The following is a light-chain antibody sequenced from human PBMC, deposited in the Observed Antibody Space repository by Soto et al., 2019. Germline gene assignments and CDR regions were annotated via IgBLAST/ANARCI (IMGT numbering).Light chain of an antibody. CDR1: QSVSTY. CDR2: SAS. CDR3: QQSDRMFRT. V-gene: IGKV1-39*01. Sequence: DIQMTQSPSSLSASVGDRVTITCRASQSVSTYLNWYQQKPGKAPKLLIYSASSLQSGVPSRFSGSGSGTDFTLTISSLQPEDFATYYCQQSDRMFRTFGQGTKVEI. J-gene: IGKJ1*01.